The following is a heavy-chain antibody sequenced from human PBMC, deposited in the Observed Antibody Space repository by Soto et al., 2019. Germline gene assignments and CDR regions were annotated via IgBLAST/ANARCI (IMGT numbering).Heavy chain of an antibody. D-gene: IGHD5-18*01. Sequence: EVQLVDSGGGLVQPGGSLRLSCAVSGFIFSSYEMNWVRQAPGKGLEWVSCISDSGSTIYYADSVKGRFSISRDNAKDSLYLQMTSLRAEDTAVYYCAREGIQIDAFDVWGQGTMVTVSS. J-gene: IGHJ3*01. CDR1: GFIFSSYE. CDR3: AREGIQIDAFDV. V-gene: IGHV3-48*03. CDR2: ISDSGSTI.